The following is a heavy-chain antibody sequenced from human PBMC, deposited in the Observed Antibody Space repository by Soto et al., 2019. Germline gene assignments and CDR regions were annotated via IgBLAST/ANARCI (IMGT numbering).Heavy chain of an antibody. V-gene: IGHV1-69*13. Sequence: GASVKVSCKASGGTFSSYAISWVRQAPGQGLEWMGGIIPIFGTANYAQKFQGRVTITADESTSTAYMELSSLRSEDTAAYYCARVGDRIAAAGPDWGQGTLVTVSS. CDR3: ARVGDRIAAAGPD. CDR2: IIPIFGTA. D-gene: IGHD6-13*01. CDR1: GGTFSSYA. J-gene: IGHJ4*02.